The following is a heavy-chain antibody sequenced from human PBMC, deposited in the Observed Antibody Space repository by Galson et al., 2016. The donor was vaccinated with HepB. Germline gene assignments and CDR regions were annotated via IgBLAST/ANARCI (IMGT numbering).Heavy chain of an antibody. CDR2: INPYTGGT. Sequence: SVKVSCKASGHTFTGYFIHWVRQAPGQGLEWMGRINPYTGGTYYAQKFQGRVTMTRDTSISTAYMELSSLRSDDTAVYYCARVGSRVTLYYFDYWGQGTLVTVSS. CDR1: GHTFTGYF. J-gene: IGHJ4*02. D-gene: IGHD3-10*01. CDR3: ARVGSRVTLYYFDY. V-gene: IGHV1-2*06.